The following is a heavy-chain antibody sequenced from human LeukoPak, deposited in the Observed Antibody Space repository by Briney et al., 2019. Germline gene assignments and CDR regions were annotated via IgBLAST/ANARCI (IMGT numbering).Heavy chain of an antibody. D-gene: IGHD1-26*01. CDR2: INPNSGGT. J-gene: IGHJ4*02. Sequence: ASVKVSCKASGYTFTGYDMHWVRQAPGQGLEWMGWINPNSGGTNYAQNFQDSVTMTRDTAIGTGYMELSSLRSDDTAVYYCARSRLTFGSYSDYWGQGPLVTVSS. CDR3: ARSRLTFGSYSDY. CDR1: GYTFTGYD. V-gene: IGHV1-2*02.